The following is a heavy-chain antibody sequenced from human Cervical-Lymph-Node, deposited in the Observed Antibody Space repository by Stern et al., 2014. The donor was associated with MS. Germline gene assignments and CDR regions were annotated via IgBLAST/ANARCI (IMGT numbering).Heavy chain of an antibody. V-gene: IGHV5-51*01. J-gene: IGHJ6*02. CDR2: IYPGDSDT. D-gene: IGHD6-13*01. CDR3: ARHRQQTLYGMDV. Sequence: VQLVESGAEVKKPGESLKISCKGSGYSFTNYWIGWVRQMPGKGLEWMGVIYPGDSDTRYSPSFQGRVTISADKSISTAYLQWSSLKASDTAMYYCARHRQQTLYGMDVWGQGTTVTVYS. CDR1: GYSFTNYW.